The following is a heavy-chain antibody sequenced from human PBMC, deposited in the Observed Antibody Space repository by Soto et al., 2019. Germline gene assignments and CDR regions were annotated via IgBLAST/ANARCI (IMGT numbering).Heavy chain of an antibody. D-gene: IGHD6-6*01. V-gene: IGHV3-30*18. CDR1: GFTFSSYG. CDR2: ISYDGSNK. CDR3: AKVTMARPRVFDY. J-gene: IGHJ4*02. Sequence: QVQLVESGGGVVQPGRSLRLSCAASGFTFSSYGMHWVRQAPGKGLEWVAVISYDGSNKYYADSVKGRFTIPRDNSKNTLYLQMNSLRAEDTAVYYCAKVTMARPRVFDYWGQGTLVTVSS.